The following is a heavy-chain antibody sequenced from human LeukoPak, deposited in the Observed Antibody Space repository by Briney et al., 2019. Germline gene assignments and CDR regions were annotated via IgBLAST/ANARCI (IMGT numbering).Heavy chain of an antibody. CDR1: GGSINSYY. D-gene: IGHD3-10*01. CDR2: VYYSGST. V-gene: IGHV4-59*12. CDR3: ARLCLVRTRSYYYYYMDV. Sequence: SETLSLTCTVSGGSINSYYWTWIRQPPGKGLEWIGYVYYSGSTNYNPSLKSRVTISVDTSKNQFSLKLSSVTAADTAVYYCARLCLVRTRSYYYYYMDVWGKGTTVTISS. J-gene: IGHJ6*03.